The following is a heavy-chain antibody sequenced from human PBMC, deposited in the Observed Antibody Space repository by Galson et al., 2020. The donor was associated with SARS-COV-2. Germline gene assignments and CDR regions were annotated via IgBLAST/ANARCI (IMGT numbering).Heavy chain of an antibody. CDR2: ISYDGSNK. CDR3: AKDLTYYDFWSGYLTAPRTTSYYYGMDV. D-gene: IGHD3-3*01. J-gene: IGHJ6*02. CDR1: GFTFSSYG. V-gene: IGHV3-30*18. Sequence: TGGSLRLSCAASGFTFSSYGMHWVRQAPGKGLEWVAVISYDGSNKYYADSVKGRFTISRDNSKNTLYLQMNSLRAEDTAVYYCAKDLTYYDFWSGYLTAPRTTSYYYGMDVWGQGTTVTVSS.